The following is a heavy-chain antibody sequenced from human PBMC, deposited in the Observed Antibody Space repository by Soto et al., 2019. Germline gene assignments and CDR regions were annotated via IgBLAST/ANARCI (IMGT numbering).Heavy chain of an antibody. CDR3: ARRYGTTFDD. V-gene: IGHV4-59*01. CDR1: GGSISSYY. D-gene: IGHD1-7*01. J-gene: IGHJ4*02. Sequence: QVQLQESGPGLVKPSETLSLTCTVSGGSISSYYWSWIRQPPGKGLEWIGYIYYSGSTNYNPSLRSRVTLSVDTSKNQFSLKLSSVTAADTAVYYCARRYGTTFDDWGQGTLVTVSS. CDR2: IYYSGST.